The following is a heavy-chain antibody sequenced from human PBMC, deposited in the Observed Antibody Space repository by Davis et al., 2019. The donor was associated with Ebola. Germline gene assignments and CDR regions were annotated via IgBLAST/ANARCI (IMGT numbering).Heavy chain of an antibody. CDR3: AREGDGYHYYYGMDV. J-gene: IGHJ6*04. Sequence: SETLSLTCTVSGVSISSYYWSWIRQHPGKGLEWIGYIYYSGSTYYNPSLKSRVTISVDTSKNQFSLKLSSVTAADTAVYYCAREGDGYHYYYGMDVWGKGTTVTVSS. CDR2: IYYSGST. V-gene: IGHV4-59*06. D-gene: IGHD3-16*01. CDR1: GVSISSYY.